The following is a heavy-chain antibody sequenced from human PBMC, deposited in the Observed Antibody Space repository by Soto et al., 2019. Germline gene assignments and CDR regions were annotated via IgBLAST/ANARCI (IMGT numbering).Heavy chain of an antibody. J-gene: IGHJ4*02. D-gene: IGHD3-9*01. Sequence: SQTLSLTCAISGDSVSSNSAAWNWIRQSPSRGLEWLGRTYYRSKWYNDYAVSVKSRITINPDTSKNQFSLQLNSVTPEDTAVYYCARVPRAPWLSEYYFDYWGQGTLVTVSS. CDR1: GDSVSSNSAA. V-gene: IGHV6-1*01. CDR3: ARVPRAPWLSEYYFDY. CDR2: TYYRSKWYN.